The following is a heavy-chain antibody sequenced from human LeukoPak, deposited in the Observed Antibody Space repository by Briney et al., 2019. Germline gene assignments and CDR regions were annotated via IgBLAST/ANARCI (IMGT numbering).Heavy chain of an antibody. CDR3: ATQTYSGSYSGVAY. Sequence: SVKVSCKASGGTFSSYGISWVRQAPGQGLEWMGRIIPVVNIPDYAQKFQGRVTIIADKSTSTVYMELSSLKSEDTAIYYCATQTYSGSYSGVAYWGQGTLVTVSS. CDR1: GGTFSSYG. D-gene: IGHD1-26*01. J-gene: IGHJ4*02. V-gene: IGHV1-69*04. CDR2: IIPVVNIP.